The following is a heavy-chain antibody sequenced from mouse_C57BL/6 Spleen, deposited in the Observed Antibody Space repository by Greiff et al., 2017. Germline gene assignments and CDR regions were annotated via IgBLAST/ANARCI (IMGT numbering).Heavy chain of an antibody. CDR1: GYSITSGYY. J-gene: IGHJ3*01. CDR3: ASPYYSNYGFAY. V-gene: IGHV3-6*01. D-gene: IGHD2-5*01. Sequence: DVQLQESGPGLVKPSQSLSLTCSVTGYSITSGYYWNWIRQFPGNKLEWMGYISYDGSNNYNPSLKNRISITRDTSKNQFFLKLNSVTTEDTATYYCASPYYSNYGFAYWGQGTLVTVSA. CDR2: ISYDGSN.